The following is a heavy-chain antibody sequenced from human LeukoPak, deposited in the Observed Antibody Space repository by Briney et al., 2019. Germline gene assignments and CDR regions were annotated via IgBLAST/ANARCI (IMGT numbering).Heavy chain of an antibody. V-gene: IGHV3-7*03. CDR3: ARDEYAAVAGPFDY. CDR1: GFTFSSYW. J-gene: IGHJ4*02. D-gene: IGHD6-19*01. Sequence: SGGSLRLSCAASGFTFSSYWMSWVRQAPGKGLEWVANIKQDGSEKYYVDSVKGRFTISRDNAKNSLYLQMNSLRAEDTAVYYCARDEYAAVAGPFDYWGQEILVTVSS. CDR2: IKQDGSEK.